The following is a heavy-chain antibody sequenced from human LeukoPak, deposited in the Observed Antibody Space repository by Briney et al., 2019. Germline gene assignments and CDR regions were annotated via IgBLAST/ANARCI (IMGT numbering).Heavy chain of an antibody. CDR3: AREDSTGYSSLDY. CDR1: RHTFTGSA. D-gene: IGHD3-22*01. Sequence: ASVKVSDKPSRHTFTGSAINWVRQAPGQRLEWMGWINLKSGGTNYTQQFQARVTMTRETSISTAYIELSRLRSDDTAVYYCAREDSTGYSSLDYWGQGTLVTVSS. CDR2: INLKSGGT. V-gene: IGHV1-2*02. J-gene: IGHJ4*02.